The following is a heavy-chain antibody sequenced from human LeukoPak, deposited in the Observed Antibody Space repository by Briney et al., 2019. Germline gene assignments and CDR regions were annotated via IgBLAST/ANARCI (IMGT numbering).Heavy chain of an antibody. CDR1: RFTFADWT. Sequence: GGSLRLSCAAPRFTFADWTMHWVRQAPGKGLEWLSRINWDGYKAYYADSVKGRFTISRDNSKRSLYLEMKSLRIEDTAFYYCAKSAGDRFDSWGQGTLVTVSS. CDR2: INWDGYKA. D-gene: IGHD3-10*01. V-gene: IGHV3-43*01. CDR3: AKSAGDRFDS. J-gene: IGHJ4*02.